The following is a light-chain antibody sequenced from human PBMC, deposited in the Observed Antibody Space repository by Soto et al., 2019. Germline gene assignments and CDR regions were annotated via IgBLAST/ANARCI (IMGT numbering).Light chain of an antibody. CDR2: GAS. Sequence: EIVMTQSPATLSVSPGERDTLSCRASQSVGSNFDWYQHKPGQAPRLVIYGASSRATGIPARFSGSGSGTDGTLSIIILQTEDFAVYYCQQYKGWCGTFGQGTKVQI. J-gene: IGKJ1*01. CDR3: QQYKGWCGT. CDR1: QSVGSN. V-gene: IGKV3-15*01.